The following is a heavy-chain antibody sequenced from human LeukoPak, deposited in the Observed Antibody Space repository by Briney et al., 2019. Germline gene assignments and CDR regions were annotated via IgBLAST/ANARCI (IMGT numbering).Heavy chain of an antibody. CDR1: GFTFSDSY. V-gene: IGHV3-11*01. J-gene: IGHJ4*02. CDR3: ARSPVPAAAIDY. CDR2: ISSSGSTI. D-gene: IGHD2-2*01. Sequence: GGSLRLSCAASGFTFSDSYMSWIRQAPGKGLEWVSYISSSGSTIYYADSVKGRFTISRDNAKNSLYLQMNSLRAEDTAVYYCARSPVPAAAIDYWGQGTLVTVSS.